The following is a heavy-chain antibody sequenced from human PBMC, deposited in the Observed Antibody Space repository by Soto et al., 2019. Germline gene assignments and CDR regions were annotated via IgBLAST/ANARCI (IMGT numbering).Heavy chain of an antibody. CDR2: IYHSGST. CDR1: GGSISSGGYS. J-gene: IGHJ4*02. D-gene: IGHD5-12*01. CDR3: AAGGGLPRYY. V-gene: IGHV4-30-2*01. Sequence: QLQLQESGSGLVKPSQTLSLTCAVSGGSISSGGYSWCWIRQPPGKGLEWIGYIYHSGSTYYTPTLKSRVTISVDRSKNQFSLKLSSVTAADTAVYYCAAGGGLPRYYWGQGTLVTVSS.